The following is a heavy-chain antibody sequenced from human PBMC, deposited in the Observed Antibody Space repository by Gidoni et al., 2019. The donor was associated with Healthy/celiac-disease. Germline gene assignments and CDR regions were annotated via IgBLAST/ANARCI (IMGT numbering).Heavy chain of an antibody. V-gene: IGHV3-30*18. CDR3: AKDRAAAGSLSGWVYYYYYYGMDV. CDR1: GFTFSSYG. Sequence: QVQLVESGGGVVQPGRSLRLSCAASGFTFSSYGMHWVRQAPGKGLEWVAVISYDGSNKYYADSVKGRFTISRDNSKNTLYLQMNSLRAEDTAVYYCAKDRAAAGSLSGWVYYYYYYGMDVWGQGTTVTVSS. J-gene: IGHJ6*02. D-gene: IGHD6-13*01. CDR2: ISYDGSNK.